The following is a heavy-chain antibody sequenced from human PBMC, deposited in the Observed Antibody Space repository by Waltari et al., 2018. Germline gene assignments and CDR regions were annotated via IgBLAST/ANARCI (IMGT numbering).Heavy chain of an antibody. D-gene: IGHD7-27*01. CDR3: ARGSGVDS. V-gene: IGHV3-23*01. CDR1: GFTFSTYV. Sequence: EVELLESGGGLVQRGGSLRVSCAASGFTFSTYVMNWVRQAPGKGLEWVSSISDAGGIINYADSVKGRFTISRDNSKNTLYLQMNSLRVDDTAVYYCARGSGVDSWGQGTLVTISS. CDR2: ISDAGGII. J-gene: IGHJ4*02.